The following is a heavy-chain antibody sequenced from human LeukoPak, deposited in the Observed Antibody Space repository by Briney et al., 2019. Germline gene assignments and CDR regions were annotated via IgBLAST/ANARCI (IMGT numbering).Heavy chain of an antibody. J-gene: IGHJ6*02. CDR1: GYTFTGDY. CDR3: AREYYDILTGLGYYYYGMDV. CDR2: INPNSGGT. V-gene: IGHV1-2*02. D-gene: IGHD3-9*01. Sequence: EASVKVSCKASGYTFTGDYMHWVRQAPGQGLEWMGWINPNSGGTNYAQKFQGRVTMTRDTSISTAYMELSRLRSDDTAVYYCAREYYDILTGLGYYYYGMDVWGQGTTVTVSS.